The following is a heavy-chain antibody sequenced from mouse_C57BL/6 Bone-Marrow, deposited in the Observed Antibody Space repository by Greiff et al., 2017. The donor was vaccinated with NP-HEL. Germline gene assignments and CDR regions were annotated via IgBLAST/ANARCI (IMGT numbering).Heavy chain of an antibody. J-gene: IGHJ3*01. CDR1: GFTFSSYA. CDR2: ISDGGSYT. V-gene: IGHV5-4*01. Sequence: VQLKESGGGLVKPGGSLKLSCAASGFTFSSYAMSWVRQTPEKRLEWVATISDGGSYTYYPDNVKGRFTISRDNAKNNLYLQMSHLKSEDTAMYYCARKLYYSNFAYWGQGTLVTVSA. D-gene: IGHD2-5*01. CDR3: ARKLYYSNFAY.